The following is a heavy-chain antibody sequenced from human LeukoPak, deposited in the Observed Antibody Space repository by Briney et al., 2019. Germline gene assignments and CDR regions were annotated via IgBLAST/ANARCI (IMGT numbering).Heavy chain of an antibody. Sequence: GGSLRLSCAASGFTFSSYAMSWVRQAPGKGLEWVSAISGSGGSTYYADSVKGRFTISSDNSKNTLYLQMNSQRAEDTAVYYCAKGVYDFWSGYYTEYYFDYWGQGTLVTVSS. CDR3: AKGVYDFWSGYYTEYYFDY. J-gene: IGHJ4*02. CDR1: GFTFSSYA. CDR2: ISGSGGST. V-gene: IGHV3-23*01. D-gene: IGHD3-3*01.